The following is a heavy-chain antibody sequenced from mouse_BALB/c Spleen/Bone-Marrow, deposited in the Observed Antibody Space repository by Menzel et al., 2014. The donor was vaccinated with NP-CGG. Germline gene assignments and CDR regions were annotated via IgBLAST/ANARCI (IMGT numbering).Heavy chain of an antibody. D-gene: IGHD2-1*01. V-gene: IGHV1S81*02. CDR1: GYTLTSYY. CDR2: INPSNGGT. J-gene: IGHJ3*01. CDR3: TRSNGNWFAY. Sequence: QVQLQQSGAELVKPGASVKLSCKASGYTLTSYYIYWVKQRPGQGLEWIGEINPSNGGTNFNEKFKSKAALTVDKSSSTAYMQLSSLTSEDSAVYYCTRSNGNWFAYWGQGILVTVSA.